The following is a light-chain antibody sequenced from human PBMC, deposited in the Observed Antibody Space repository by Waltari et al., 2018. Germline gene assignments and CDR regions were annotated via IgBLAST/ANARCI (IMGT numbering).Light chain of an antibody. CDR3: QSWDGSTASVV. J-gene: IGLJ2*01. V-gene: IGLV3-1*01. Sequence: SYQLAQPPSVSVPPGQTASITCSGDTLRKRYVCRYQQKPGPSPVLVMFQDIKRPSGIPERIFGSKSGNTATLTISGTQATDEADYYCQSWDGSTASVVFGGGTKLTVL. CDR2: QDI. CDR1: TLRKRY.